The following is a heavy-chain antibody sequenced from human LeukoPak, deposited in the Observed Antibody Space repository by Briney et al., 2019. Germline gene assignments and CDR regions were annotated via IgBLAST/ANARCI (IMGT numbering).Heavy chain of an antibody. CDR1: GFTFSYYY. D-gene: IGHD3-22*01. Sequence: GGSLSLSCAASGFTFSYYYMSWIRPAPGKGLEWVSYICDSGRTIYYADSVKGRFTISRDNAKNSVYLQMNNLRAEDTAVYYCARDRLGDYDHSGYYDKWGQGTLVTVSS. V-gene: IGHV3-11*01. J-gene: IGHJ4*02. CDR2: ICDSGRTI. CDR3: ARDRLGDYDHSGYYDK.